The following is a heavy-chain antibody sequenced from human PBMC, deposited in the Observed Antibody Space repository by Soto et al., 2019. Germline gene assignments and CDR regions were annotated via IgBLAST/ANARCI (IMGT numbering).Heavy chain of an antibody. CDR2: IGPESCVT. CDR3: GRGRSAKKVVVX. V-gene: IGHV1-2*02. CDR1: GYTFTGHY. Sequence: ASVKVSCKASGYTFTGHYIHWVRQAPEQGPEWMGGIGPESCVTTYEKKFQGRVNMTRDMSITKVYRELNNMSPDATAVYYCGRGRSAKKVVVXWGQGTPVTVSX. J-gene: IGHJ4*02.